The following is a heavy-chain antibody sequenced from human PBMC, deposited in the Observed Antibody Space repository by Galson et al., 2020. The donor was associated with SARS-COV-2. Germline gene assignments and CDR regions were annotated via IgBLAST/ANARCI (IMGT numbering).Heavy chain of an antibody. V-gene: IGHV4-59*01. CDR1: GGSISSYY. CDR2: IYYTGST. CDR3: ACSINSSGMGSFQH. Sequence: SETLSLTCTVSGGSISSYYWNWIRQSPGKGLEWIGYIYYTGSTKYNPSLKSRVTISVDTSNNQFSLKMSSVTAADTAVYYCACSINSSGMGSFQHWGQGTLVTVSS. D-gene: IGHD6-19*01. J-gene: IGHJ1*01.